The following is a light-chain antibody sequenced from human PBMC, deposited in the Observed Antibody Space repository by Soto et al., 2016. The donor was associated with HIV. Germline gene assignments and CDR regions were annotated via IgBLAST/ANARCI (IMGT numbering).Light chain of an antibody. V-gene: IGKV2D-29*01. CDR3: MQSVQLPPT. CDR2: EVT. Sequence: DIVMTQTPLSLSVTPGQSASISCKSSQSLLFSDGKTYLYWYLQKAGQPPQLLIYEVTNRLSGVPDKFSGSGSGTDFTLKITRVEAEDVGIYYCMQSVQLPPTFGQGTRLEI. J-gene: IGKJ5*01. CDR1: QSLLFSDGKTY.